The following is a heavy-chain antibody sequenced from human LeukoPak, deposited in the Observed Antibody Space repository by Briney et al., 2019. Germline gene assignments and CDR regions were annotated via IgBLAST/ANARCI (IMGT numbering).Heavy chain of an antibody. Sequence: SETLSLTCVVSGGSINSPNWWTWVRQPPGRGLEWVGEVYHTGSTNYNPSLKSRVTISVDESKNQFSLKLTSVTAADTAVYYCASRHDSGPYWGQGTLVTVSS. CDR1: GGSINSPNW. CDR3: ASRHDSGPY. D-gene: IGHD4-17*01. CDR2: VYHTGST. J-gene: IGHJ4*02. V-gene: IGHV4-4*02.